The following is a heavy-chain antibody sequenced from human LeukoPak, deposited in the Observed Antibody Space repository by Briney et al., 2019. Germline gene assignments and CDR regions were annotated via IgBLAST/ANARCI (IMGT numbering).Heavy chain of an antibody. CDR3: ARDPHYYDSSGPHDY. Sequence: GGSLRLSCVASGFTFSSYAMSWVRQAPGKGLEWVSAISGSGGSTYYADSVKGRFTISRDNSKNTLYLQMNSLRAEDTAVYYCARDPHYYDSSGPHDYWGQGTLVTVSS. D-gene: IGHD3-22*01. CDR1: GFTFSSYA. J-gene: IGHJ4*02. CDR2: ISGSGGST. V-gene: IGHV3-23*01.